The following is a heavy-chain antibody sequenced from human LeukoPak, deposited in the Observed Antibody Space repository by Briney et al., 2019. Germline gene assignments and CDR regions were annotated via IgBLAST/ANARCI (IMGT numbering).Heavy chain of an antibody. CDR3: ARESTQKGGATWYYFDY. D-gene: IGHD1-26*01. CDR1: GFMFSSYG. V-gene: IGHV3-21*01. Sequence: PGGSLRLSCATSGFMFSSYGMNWVRQAPGKGLEWVSSINSSSSYIYYADSVKGRFTISRDNAKNSLYLQMNSLRAEDTAVYYCARESTQKGGATWYYFDYWGQGTLVTVSS. J-gene: IGHJ4*02. CDR2: INSSSSYI.